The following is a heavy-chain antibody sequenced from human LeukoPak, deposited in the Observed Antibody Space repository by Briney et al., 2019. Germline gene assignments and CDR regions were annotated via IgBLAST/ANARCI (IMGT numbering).Heavy chain of an antibody. CDR2: ISNSGSII. J-gene: IGHJ4*02. CDR1: GFTFSDYY. D-gene: IGHD3-9*01. Sequence: TGGSLRLSCAASGFTFSDYYMSWIRQAPGKGLEWVSYISNSGSIIKYADSVKGRFTISRDNAKNSLYLQMNSLRAEDTAVYYCVTNFDPDVDWGQGTLVTVSS. V-gene: IGHV3-11*04. CDR3: VTNFDPDVD.